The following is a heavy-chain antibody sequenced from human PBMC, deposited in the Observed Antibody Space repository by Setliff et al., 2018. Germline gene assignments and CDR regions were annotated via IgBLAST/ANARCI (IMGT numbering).Heavy chain of an antibody. J-gene: IGHJ5*02. CDR3: AKNGFGVVALGVNNWFDP. Sequence: GGSLRLSCAASGFTFSSYWMHWVRQAPGKGLVWVSRINSDGSSTSYADSVKGRFTSSRDNAKNTLYLQMNSLRAEDTAVYYCAKNGFGVVALGVNNWFDPWGQGTLVTVS. CDR2: INSDGSST. D-gene: IGHD3-10*01. V-gene: IGHV3-74*01. CDR1: GFTFSSYW.